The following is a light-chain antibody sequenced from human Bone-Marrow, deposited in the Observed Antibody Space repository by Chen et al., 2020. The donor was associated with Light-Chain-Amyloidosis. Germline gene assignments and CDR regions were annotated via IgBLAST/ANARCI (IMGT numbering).Light chain of an antibody. Sequence: QSALTQPASVSGSPGHSIAISCTGASSDIGGYNFASWYQQHSGKAPKLHLYEVSTRPSGVSSRFSGSKSGDTASLTISGLQPEDEADYYCSSYTTSTTWVFGGGTKLTVL. J-gene: IGLJ3*02. CDR2: EVS. CDR1: SSDIGGYNF. CDR3: SSYTTSTTWV. V-gene: IGLV2-14*01.